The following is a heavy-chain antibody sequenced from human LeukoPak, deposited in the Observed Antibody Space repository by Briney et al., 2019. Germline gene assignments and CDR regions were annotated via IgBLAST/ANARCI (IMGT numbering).Heavy chain of an antibody. CDR3: ARGSYDSSDFEYFHH. J-gene: IGHJ1*01. D-gene: IGHD3-22*01. CDR2: INPNSGGT. CDR1: GYTFNTYG. Sequence: ASVKVCCKASGYTFNTYGMNWVRQAPGQGLEWMGWINPNSGGTNYAQKFQGRVTMTRDTSIGTAYMELNRLRSDDTAVYYCARGSYDSSDFEYFHHWGQGTLVTVSS. V-gene: IGHV1-2*02.